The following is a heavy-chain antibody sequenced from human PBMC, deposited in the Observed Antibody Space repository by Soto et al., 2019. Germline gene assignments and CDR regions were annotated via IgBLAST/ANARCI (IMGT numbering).Heavy chain of an antibody. V-gene: IGHV3-15*01. J-gene: IGHJ4*02. D-gene: IGHD2-15*01. CDR1: GFTFSNAW. Sequence: EVQLVESGGGLVKPGGSLRLSCAASGFTFSNAWMSWVRQAPGKGLEWVGRIKSKTDGGTTDYAAPVKGRFTISRDDSKNTLYLQMNNLKTEDTAVYYCTTQYIVVVVAATPFDYWGQGTLVTVSS. CDR3: TTQYIVVVVAATPFDY. CDR2: IKSKTDGGTT.